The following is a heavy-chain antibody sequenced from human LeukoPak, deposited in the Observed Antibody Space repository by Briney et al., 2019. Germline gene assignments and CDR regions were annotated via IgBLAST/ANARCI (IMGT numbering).Heavy chain of an antibody. CDR2: ISCRSTYI. CDR1: GFTFSSYS. CDR3: AREGGTGWYYFDF. Sequence: PGGSLRLSCAASGFTFSSYSINWVRQAPGKGLEWVSSISCRSTYIYYGDSVKGRFTISRNNDKNSVHLLMSSLRAEDTAVYYCAREGGTGWYYFDFWGRGALVTVSS. J-gene: IGHJ4*02. V-gene: IGHV3-21*01. D-gene: IGHD6-19*01.